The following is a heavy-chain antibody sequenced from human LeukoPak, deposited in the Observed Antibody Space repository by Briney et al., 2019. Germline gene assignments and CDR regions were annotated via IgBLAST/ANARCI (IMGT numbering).Heavy chain of an antibody. Sequence: GASVKVSCKASGYTFTSYDINWVRQATGQGLEWMGWMNPNSGNTGYAQKFQGRVTITRNNYIGAAYMEMSSLRSEDTAVYYCARALLTSDAFDIWGQGTMVTVSS. V-gene: IGHV1-8*03. J-gene: IGHJ3*02. CDR3: ARALLTSDAFDI. CDR2: MNPNSGNT. CDR1: GYTFTSYD. D-gene: IGHD1-26*01.